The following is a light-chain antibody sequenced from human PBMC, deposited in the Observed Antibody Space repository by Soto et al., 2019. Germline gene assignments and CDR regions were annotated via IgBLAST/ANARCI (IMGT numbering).Light chain of an antibody. J-gene: IGKJ1*01. CDR3: QHYNSYSEA. CDR2: KAS. Sequence: DIQMTQSPSTLSGSVGDRVTITCRASQSISSWLAWYQQKPGKAPQVLIYKASDLKSGVPSRFSGSGSGTEFTLTISRLEPEDFATYYRQHYNSYSEAFGQGTKVDIK. CDR1: QSISSW. V-gene: IGKV1-5*03.